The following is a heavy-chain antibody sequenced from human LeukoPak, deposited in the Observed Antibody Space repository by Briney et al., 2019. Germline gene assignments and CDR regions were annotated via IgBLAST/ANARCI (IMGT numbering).Heavy chain of an antibody. J-gene: IGHJ4*02. V-gene: IGHV4-4*07. D-gene: IGHD2-2*01. CDR1: GGSISSYY. Sequence: SETLSLTCTVSGGSISSYYWSWIRQPAGKGLEWIGRIYTSGSTNYNPSLKSRVTMSVDTSKNQFSLKLSSVTAADTAVYYCASAMYCSSTSCYGYWGQGTLVTVSS. CDR2: IYTSGST. CDR3: ASAMYCSSTSCYGY.